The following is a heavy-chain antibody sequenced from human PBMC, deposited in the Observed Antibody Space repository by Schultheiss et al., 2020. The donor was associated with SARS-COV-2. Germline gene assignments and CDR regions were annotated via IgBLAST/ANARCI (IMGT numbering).Heavy chain of an antibody. CDR2: IYPSDSDT. D-gene: IGHD3/OR15-3a*01. CDR3: ARRGTGTHFDY. CDR1: GYSFTNYW. Sequence: GESLKISCKASGYSFTNYWIGWVRQMPGKGLEWMGIIYPSDSDTRYNPTFQGQVTISADKSINTAYLQWSSLQASDSAMFYCARRGTGTHFDYWGRGTLVTVSS. J-gene: IGHJ4*02. V-gene: IGHV5-51*01.